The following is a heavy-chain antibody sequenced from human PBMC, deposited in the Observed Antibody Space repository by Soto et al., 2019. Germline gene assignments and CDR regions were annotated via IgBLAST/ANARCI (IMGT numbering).Heavy chain of an antibody. CDR3: ARDRDDYGSGNYYNRIDF. CDR2: IIPLFGTP. D-gene: IGHD3-10*01. J-gene: IGHJ4*02. V-gene: IGHV1-69*01. Sequence: QLQLVQSGAEVKKPGSSLKVSCKASGGIFSTYAISWLRQAPGQGLEWMGGIIPLFGTPNYAQRFQGRVTITADESTSTAYMELSRLRSEDTAVYYCARDRDDYGSGNYYNRIDFWGQGTLVTVSS. CDR1: GGIFSTYA.